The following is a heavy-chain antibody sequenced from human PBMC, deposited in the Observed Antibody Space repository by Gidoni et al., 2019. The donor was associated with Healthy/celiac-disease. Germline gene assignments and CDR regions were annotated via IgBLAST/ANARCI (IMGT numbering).Heavy chain of an antibody. CDR1: GGTFSSSA. D-gene: IGHD1-26*01. CDR2: IIPTFGTA. CDR3: AGHYSGSYPVPWGYFDY. Sequence: QVQLVQSGAEVKKPGSSVKVSCEASGGTFSSSAISWVRQAPGQGLEWMGGIIPTFGTANYAQKFQGRVTITADESTSTAYMELSSLRSEDTAVYYCAGHYSGSYPVPWGYFDYWGQGTLVTVSS. V-gene: IGHV1-69*01. J-gene: IGHJ4*02.